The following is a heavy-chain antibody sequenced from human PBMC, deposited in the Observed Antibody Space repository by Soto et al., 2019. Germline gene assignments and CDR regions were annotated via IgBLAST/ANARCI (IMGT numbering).Heavy chain of an antibody. J-gene: IGHJ4*02. D-gene: IGHD2-21*02. Sequence: QLQLQESGSGLVKPSQTLSLTCAVSGGSISRGGYSWSWIRLPPGKALGWIGYVDHSGNPYYNPSLKGRVTISLDRSKNQFPLELGSVTAADPAVYYCARLALVTRIFDYWGQGTLVTVSS. CDR1: GGSISRGGYS. V-gene: IGHV4-30-2*01. CDR2: VDHSGNP. CDR3: ARLALVTRIFDY.